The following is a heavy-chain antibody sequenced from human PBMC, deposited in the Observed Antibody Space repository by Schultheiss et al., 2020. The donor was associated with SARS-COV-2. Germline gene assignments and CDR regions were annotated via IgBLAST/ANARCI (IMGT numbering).Heavy chain of an antibody. CDR1: GGSFSGYY. Sequence: SETLSLTCAVYGGSFSGYYWSWIRQPPGKGLEWIGYIYYSGSTYYNPSLKSRVTISVDTSKNQFSLKLSSVTAADTAVYYCARARITMILVVNSFDYWGQGTLVTVSS. D-gene: IGHD3-22*01. CDR2: IYYSGST. J-gene: IGHJ4*02. CDR3: ARARITMILVVNSFDY. V-gene: IGHV4-34*09.